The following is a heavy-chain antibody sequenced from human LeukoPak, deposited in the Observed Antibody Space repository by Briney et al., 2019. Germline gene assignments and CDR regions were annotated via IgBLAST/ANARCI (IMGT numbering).Heavy chain of an antibody. J-gene: IGHJ4*02. V-gene: IGHV3-7*01. CDR2: IKQDGSEK. Sequence: PGGSLRLSCTASVYTHSNFWMSCVRQAPGKGLEWVANIKQDGSEKYYVDSVKGRFTISRDNAKNSLYLQMNSLRAEDTAVYYCPGDSVMATRFDYWGQGTLVTVSS. CDR3: PGDSVMATRFDY. D-gene: IGHD5-24*01. CDR1: VYTHSNFW.